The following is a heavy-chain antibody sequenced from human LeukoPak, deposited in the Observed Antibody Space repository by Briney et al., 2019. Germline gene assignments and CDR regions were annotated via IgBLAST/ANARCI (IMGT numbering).Heavy chain of an antibody. Sequence: EASVTVSCTASGYTFTGYYMHWVRQAPGQGLEWMGWINPNSGGTNYAQKFQGWVTMTRDTSISTAYMELSRLRSDDTAVYYCARDHGSNVVWPVGWFDPWGQGTLVTVSS. CDR1: GYTFTGYY. V-gene: IGHV1-2*04. J-gene: IGHJ5*02. CDR2: INPNSGGT. CDR3: ARDHGSNVVWPVGWFDP. D-gene: IGHD2-8*01.